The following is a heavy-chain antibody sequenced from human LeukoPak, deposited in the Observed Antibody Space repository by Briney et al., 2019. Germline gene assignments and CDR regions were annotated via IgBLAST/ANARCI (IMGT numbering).Heavy chain of an antibody. CDR3: ASRSGGRLPRYYYYYMDV. CDR2: ISSSGSTI. J-gene: IGHJ6*03. D-gene: IGHD3-10*01. V-gene: IGHV3-11*01. Sequence: GGSLKLSCAASGFTFSDYYMSWIRQAPGKGLEWVSYISSSGSTIYYADSVKGRFTISRDNAMNSLYLQMNSLRAEDTAVYYCASRSGGRLPRYYYYYMDVWGKGTTVTVSS. CDR1: GFTFSDYY.